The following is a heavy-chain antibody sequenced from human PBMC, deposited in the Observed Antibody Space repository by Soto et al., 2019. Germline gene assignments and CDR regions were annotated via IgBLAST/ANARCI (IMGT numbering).Heavy chain of an antibody. CDR3: ARVTGLIAAPDY. Sequence: SETLSLTCTVSGGSISSGSYYWSWIRQLPGKGLEWIGYIYYSGSTYYNPSLKSRVTFSVDSSKNQFSLKLTSVTAADTAVYYCARVTGLIAAPDYWGQGTLVTVSS. V-gene: IGHV4-31*03. D-gene: IGHD6-6*01. CDR2: IYYSGST. J-gene: IGHJ4*02. CDR1: GGSISSGSYY.